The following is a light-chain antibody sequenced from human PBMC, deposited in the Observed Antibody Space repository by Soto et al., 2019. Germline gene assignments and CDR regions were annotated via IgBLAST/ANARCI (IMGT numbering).Light chain of an antibody. V-gene: IGKV3-20*01. CDR2: GAS. Sequence: EIVLTQSPGALSLSPGERATLSCRASQSVSDNYLAWYQQKPGQAPRLLIYGASIRATGIPDRFSGSGSGADFTLTISRLEPEDCGVYYCQQYGGAPRVSFGGGTKVEIK. CDR1: QSVSDNY. J-gene: IGKJ4*01. CDR3: QQYGGAPRVS.